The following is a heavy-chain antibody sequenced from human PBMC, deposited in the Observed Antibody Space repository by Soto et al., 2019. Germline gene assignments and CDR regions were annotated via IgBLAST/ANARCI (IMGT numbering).Heavy chain of an antibody. J-gene: IGHJ4*02. D-gene: IGHD2-2*03. CDR1: GGSIRSSSYY. Sequence: ASETLSLTRTVSGGSIRSSSYYWGWVRPPPGEGLEWIGSIYYSGSTYYNPSLKSRVAISVDTSKNQFSLKLSSVTAADTAVYYCARHLDIVVVPSAYFDYWGQGTLVTVSS. V-gene: IGHV4-39*01. CDR3: ARHLDIVVVPSAYFDY. CDR2: IYYSGST.